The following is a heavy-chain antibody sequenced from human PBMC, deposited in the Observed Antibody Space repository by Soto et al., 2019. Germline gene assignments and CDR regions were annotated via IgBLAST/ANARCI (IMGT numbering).Heavy chain of an antibody. CDR1: GYTFTSYD. J-gene: IGHJ5*02. CDR3: ARILRFYPTNNWFDP. Sequence: GASVKVSCKASGYTFTSYDINWVRQATGQGLEWMGWMNPNSGNTGYAQKFQGRVTMTRNTSISTAYMELSSLRSEDTAVYYCARILRFYPTNNWFDPWGQGTLVTVSS. CDR2: MNPNSGNT. V-gene: IGHV1-8*01. D-gene: IGHD3-3*01.